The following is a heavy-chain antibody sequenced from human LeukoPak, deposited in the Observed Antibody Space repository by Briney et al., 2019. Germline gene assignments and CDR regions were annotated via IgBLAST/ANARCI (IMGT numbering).Heavy chain of an antibody. Sequence: GSLRLSCAATGFTFSDYEMNWVRQAPGKGLEWVAYISSSGGPTYYAESVRGRFTISRDNAKNSLYLQMNSLIAEDTAVYYCVKDGRFSGEFDPWGQGTLVIVSS. J-gene: IGHJ5*02. CDR3: VKDGRFSGEFDP. D-gene: IGHD3-10*01. V-gene: IGHV3-48*03. CDR2: ISSSGGPT. CDR1: GFTFSDYE.